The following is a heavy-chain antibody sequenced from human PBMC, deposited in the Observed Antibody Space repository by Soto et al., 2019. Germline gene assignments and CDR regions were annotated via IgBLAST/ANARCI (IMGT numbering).Heavy chain of an antibody. Sequence: SETLSLTCAVYGGSFSGYYWSWIRQPPGKGLEWIGEINHSGSTNYNPSLKSRVTISVDTSKNQFSLKLSSVTAADTAVYYCARPGYSSSYYFDYWGQGTLVTVSS. CDR3: ARPGYSSSYYFDY. V-gene: IGHV4-34*01. D-gene: IGHD6-13*01. J-gene: IGHJ4*02. CDR1: GGSFSGYY. CDR2: INHSGST.